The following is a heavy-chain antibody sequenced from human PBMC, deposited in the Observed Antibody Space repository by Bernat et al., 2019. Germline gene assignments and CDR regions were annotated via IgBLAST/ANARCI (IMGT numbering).Heavy chain of an antibody. J-gene: IGHJ5*02. CDR3: ARGVIRSRMVQGVILGSNWFDP. CDR1: GFTFSSYG. V-gene: IGHV3-33*01. D-gene: IGHD3-10*01. Sequence: QVQLVESGGGVVQPGRSLRLSCAASGFTFSSYGMHWVRQAPGKGLEWVAVIWYDGSNKYYADSVKGRFTISRDNSKNTLYLQMNSLRAEDTAVYYCARGVIRSRMVQGVILGSNWFDPWGQGTLVTVSS. CDR2: IWYDGSNK.